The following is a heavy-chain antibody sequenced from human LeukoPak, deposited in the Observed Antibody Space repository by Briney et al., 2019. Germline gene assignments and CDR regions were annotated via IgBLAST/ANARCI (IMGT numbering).Heavy chain of an antibody. CDR1: GFTFSSYE. V-gene: IGHV3-15*01. J-gene: IGHJ4*02. D-gene: IGHD3-16*01. CDR2: IKSKVNGEIT. Sequence: GGSLRLSCAASGFTFSSYEMNWVRQAPGKGLEWVGRIKSKVNGEITDYGAPVKGRFPISREDSKHMVYLQMNSLKSEDTATYYCTKDLPFTRGGVIVYGGQGTLVTVSS. CDR3: TKDLPFTRGGVIVY.